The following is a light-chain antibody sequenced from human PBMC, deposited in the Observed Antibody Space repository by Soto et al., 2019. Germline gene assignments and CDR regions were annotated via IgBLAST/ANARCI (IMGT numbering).Light chain of an antibody. CDR3: QQYYSSWT. J-gene: IGKJ1*01. CDR2: DAS. CDR1: QSISNW. Sequence: DIQMTQSPSTPSASVGDRVTITGRASQSISNWLAWYQQKQGKAPNLLIYDASSLQSGVPSRFSGSGSGTEFTLTISSLQPDDFATYYCQQYYSSWTFGQGTKVDIK. V-gene: IGKV1-5*01.